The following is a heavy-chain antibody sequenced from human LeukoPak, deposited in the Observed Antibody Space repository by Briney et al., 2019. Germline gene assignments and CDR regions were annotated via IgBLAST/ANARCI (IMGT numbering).Heavy chain of an antibody. CDR2: ISSSSSFI. D-gene: IGHD4/OR15-4a*01. J-gene: IGHJ4*02. Sequence: GGSLRLSCAASGHTFSSYNMNWFRQAPGKGLEWVASISSSSSFIYYADSVKGRFTISRDNAKNSLYLQISSLRAEDTAVYYCARRAGAYSHPYDYWGQGTLVTVSS. CDR1: GHTFSSYN. V-gene: IGHV3-21*01. CDR3: ARRAGAYSHPYDY.